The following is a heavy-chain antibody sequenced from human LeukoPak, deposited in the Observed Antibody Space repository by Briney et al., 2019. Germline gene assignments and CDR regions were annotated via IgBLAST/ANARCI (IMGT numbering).Heavy chain of an antibody. J-gene: IGHJ4*02. CDR2: IRYDGSNK. Sequence: GRSLRLSCAASGFTFTGYGMHWVRQAPGKGLEWVAFIRYDGSNKYYADSVKGRFTISRDNSKNTLYLQMNSLRAEDTAVYYCAKVYYGDYSCLGYWGQGTLVTVSS. CDR3: AKVYYGDYSCLGY. V-gene: IGHV3-30*02. D-gene: IGHD4-17*01. CDR1: GFTFTGYG.